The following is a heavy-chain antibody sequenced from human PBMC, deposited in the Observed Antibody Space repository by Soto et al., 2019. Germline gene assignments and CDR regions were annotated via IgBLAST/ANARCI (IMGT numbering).Heavy chain of an antibody. CDR2: IYPGDSDT. CDR3: ARRGEAYCGGDCYSGVNNWFDP. CDR1: GYSFTSYW. V-gene: IGHV5-51*01. J-gene: IGHJ5*02. Sequence: GESLKISCKGSGYSFTSYWIGWVRQMPGKVLEWVWMIYPGDSDTRYSPSFQGQVTISADKSISTAYLQWSSLKASDTAMYYCARRGEAYCGGDCYSGVNNWFDPWGQGTLVTVSS. D-gene: IGHD2-21*02.